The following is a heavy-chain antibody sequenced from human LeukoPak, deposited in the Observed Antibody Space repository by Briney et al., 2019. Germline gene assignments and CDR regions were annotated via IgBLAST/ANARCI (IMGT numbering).Heavy chain of an antibody. D-gene: IGHD2-15*01. Sequence: PGGSLRLSCAASGFTFRSYAMSWVRQAPGKGLEWVSGISDGSTYYADSTKGRFTISRDNSKNSLYLQMNNLRAEDTAVYYCAKWGLDCSVAGCLYYFDYWGQGTLVTVSS. V-gene: IGHV3-23*01. CDR2: ISDGST. CDR1: GFTFRSYA. J-gene: IGHJ4*02. CDR3: AKWGLDCSVAGCLYYFDY.